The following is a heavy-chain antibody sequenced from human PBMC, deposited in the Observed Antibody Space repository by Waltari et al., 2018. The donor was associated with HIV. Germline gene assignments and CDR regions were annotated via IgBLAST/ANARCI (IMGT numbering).Heavy chain of an antibody. J-gene: IGHJ5*02. CDR3: ARAGYCGGDCYSTWFDP. CDR1: GGTFSSYA. Sequence: QVQLVQSGAEVKKPGSSVKVSCKASGGTFSSYAISWVRQAPGQGLEWMGGIIPIFGTANYAQKFQGRVTITADESTSTAYMELSSLRSEDTAVYYCARAGYCGGDCYSTWFDPWGQGTLVTVSS. CDR2: IIPIFGTA. D-gene: IGHD2-21*02. V-gene: IGHV1-69*01.